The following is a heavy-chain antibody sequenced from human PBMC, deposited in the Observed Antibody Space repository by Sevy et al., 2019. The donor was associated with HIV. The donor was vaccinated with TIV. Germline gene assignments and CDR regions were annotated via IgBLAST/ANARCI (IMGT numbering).Heavy chain of an antibody. J-gene: IGHJ5*02. Sequence: GGSLRLSCAASGFPFSNFWMTWVRQAPGKGLEWVANIKEDGSEKDYVDSVKGRFTISRDNAKNSLYLQMSSLRAEDTAIYFCASAHTICGGGSCSPGWFDPWGQGTLVTVSS. CDR2: IKEDGSEK. CDR1: GFPFSNFW. V-gene: IGHV3-7*01. D-gene: IGHD2-15*01. CDR3: ASAHTICGGGSCSPGWFDP.